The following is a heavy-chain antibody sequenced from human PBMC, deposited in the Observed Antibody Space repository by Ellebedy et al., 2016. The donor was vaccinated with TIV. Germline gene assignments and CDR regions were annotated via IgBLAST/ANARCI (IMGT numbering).Heavy chain of an antibody. D-gene: IGHD1-7*01. V-gene: IGHV1-69*04. CDR2: IISILGIT. Sequence: AASVKVSCKASGGTFSKYAISWVRQAPGQGLEWMGRIISILGITNYAQKFQGRVTMTADKSTTTAYMEFSSLRSEDTAVYYCARDLSELNDYWGQGTLVTVSS. CDR1: GGTFSKYA. CDR3: ARDLSELNDY. J-gene: IGHJ4*02.